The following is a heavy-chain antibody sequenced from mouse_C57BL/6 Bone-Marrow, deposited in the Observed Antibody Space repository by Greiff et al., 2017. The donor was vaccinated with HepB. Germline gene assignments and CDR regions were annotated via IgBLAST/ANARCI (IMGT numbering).Heavy chain of an antibody. CDR1: GYTFTSYW. V-gene: IGHV1-5*01. CDR2: IYPGNSDT. Sequence: VHVKQSGTVLARPGASVKMSCKTSGYTFTSYWMHWVNQRPGQGLEWIGAIYPGNSDTSYNQKFKGKAKLTAVTSASTAYMELSSLTNEDSAVYYCTRESTVVAPYWYFDVWGTGTTVTVSS. CDR3: TRESTVVAPYWYFDV. J-gene: IGHJ1*03. D-gene: IGHD1-1*01.